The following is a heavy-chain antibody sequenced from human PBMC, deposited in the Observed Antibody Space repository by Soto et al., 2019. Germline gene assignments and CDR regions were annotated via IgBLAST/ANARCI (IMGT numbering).Heavy chain of an antibody. V-gene: IGHV3-21*06. CDR2: ISSSSIYT. Sequence: PGGSLRLSCVVSGFTFSSYSMNWVRQAPGKGLEWVSSISSSSIYTYYADSVKGRFTISRDNAKNSVYLQMNSLRAKDPAVYYCARDFKESQYYYYCMDVWGKGTTVTVSS. CDR3: ARDFKESQYYYYCMDV. D-gene: IGHD3-10*01. J-gene: IGHJ6*03. CDR1: GFTFSSYS.